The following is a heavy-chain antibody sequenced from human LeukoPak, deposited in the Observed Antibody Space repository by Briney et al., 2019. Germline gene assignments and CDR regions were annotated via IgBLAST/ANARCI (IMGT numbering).Heavy chain of an antibody. Sequence: GASVKVSCKASGYTFTSYDINWVRQATGQGLEWMGWMNPNSGNTGYAQKFQGRATMTRNTSISTAYMELSSLRSEDTAVYYCATTGIGRYYFDYWGQGTLVTVSS. V-gene: IGHV1-8*01. CDR3: ATTGIGRYYFDY. J-gene: IGHJ4*02. CDR2: MNPNSGNT. D-gene: IGHD1-1*01. CDR1: GYTFTSYD.